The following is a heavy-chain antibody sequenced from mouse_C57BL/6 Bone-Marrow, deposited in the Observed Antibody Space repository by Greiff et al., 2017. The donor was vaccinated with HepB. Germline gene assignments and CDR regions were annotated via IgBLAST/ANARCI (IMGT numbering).Heavy chain of an antibody. V-gene: IGHV1-4*01. J-gene: IGHJ3*01. Sequence: QVQLQQSGAELARPGASVKMSCKASGYTFTSYTMHWVKQRPGQGLEWIGYINPSSGYTKYNQKFKDKATLTADKSASTAYMQLSSLTSEDSAVYYCASSRGFAYWGQGTLVTVSA. CDR1: GYTFTSYT. CDR2: INPSSGYT. CDR3: ASSRGFAY.